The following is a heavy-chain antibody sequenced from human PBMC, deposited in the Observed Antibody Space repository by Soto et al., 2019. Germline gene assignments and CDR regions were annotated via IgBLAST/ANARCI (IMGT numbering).Heavy chain of an antibody. J-gene: IGHJ4*02. V-gene: IGHV1-18*01. CDR2: ISGYHGDPKT. CDR1: GYIFTNYG. Sequence: QVQLLQSGAEVRKPGASVKVSCKASGYIFTNYGISWVRQAPGQGPEWMGWISGYHGDPKTHCSQKFQGRLTLTTDIATTPAYKACRSLAAADTAVYYCPRDHDVWTGYFFDNWGQGTLVTVSS. CDR3: PRDHDVWTGYFFDN. D-gene: IGHD3-3*01.